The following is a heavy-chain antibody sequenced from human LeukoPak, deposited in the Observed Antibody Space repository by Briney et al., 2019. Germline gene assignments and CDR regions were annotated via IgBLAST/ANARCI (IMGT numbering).Heavy chain of an antibody. CDR2: IYYSGST. CDR1: GGSISSGGYY. Sequence: SETLSLTCTVSGGSISSGGYYWSWIRQHPGTGLEWIGYIYYSGSTYYNPSLKSRVTISVDTSKNQFSLKLSSVTAADTAVYYCARPSLLQAAFDIWGQGTMVTVSS. CDR3: ARPSLLQAAFDI. J-gene: IGHJ3*02. D-gene: IGHD2-15*01. V-gene: IGHV4-31*03.